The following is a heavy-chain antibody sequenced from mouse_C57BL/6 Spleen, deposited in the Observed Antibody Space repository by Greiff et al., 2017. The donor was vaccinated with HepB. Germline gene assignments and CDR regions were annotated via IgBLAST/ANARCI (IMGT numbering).Heavy chain of an antibody. CDR2: INPNNGGT. CDR1: GYTFTDYY. J-gene: IGHJ4*01. CDR3: ARSRTRAMDY. Sequence: EVQLQQSGPELVKPGASVKISCKASGYTFTDYYMNWVKQSHGKSLEWIGDINPNNGGTSYNQKFKGKATLTVDKSSSTAYMELRSLTSEDSAVYYCARSRTRAMDYWGQGTSVTVSS. V-gene: IGHV1-26*01.